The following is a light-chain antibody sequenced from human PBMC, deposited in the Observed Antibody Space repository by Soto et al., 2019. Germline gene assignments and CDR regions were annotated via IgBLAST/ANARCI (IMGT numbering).Light chain of an antibody. CDR3: QSYDSGLSGHWV. CDR2: EDT. Sequence: QSALTQPASVSGSPGQSITISCTGSSSDVGNYNLVSWYQQHPGKAPKLMIYEDTKWPSGVSNRFSGSKSGNTAYLTISGLQAEDEADYYCQSYDSGLSGHWVFGGGTKLTVL. CDR1: SSDVGNYNL. J-gene: IGLJ3*02. V-gene: IGLV2-23*01.